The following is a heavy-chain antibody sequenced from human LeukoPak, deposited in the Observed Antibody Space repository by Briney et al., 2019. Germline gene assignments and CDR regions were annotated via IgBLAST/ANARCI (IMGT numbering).Heavy chain of an antibody. V-gene: IGHV4-61*02. CDR3: ARDNFDSSGYYYYYYYMDV. D-gene: IGHD3-22*01. Sequence: SQTLSLTCTVSGGSISSGSYYWSWIRQPAGTGLEWIGRIYTSGSTNYNPSLKSRVTISVDTSKNQFSLKLSSVTAADTAVYYCARDNFDSSGYYYYYYYMDVWGKGTTVTVSS. J-gene: IGHJ6*03. CDR2: IYTSGST. CDR1: GGSISSGSYY.